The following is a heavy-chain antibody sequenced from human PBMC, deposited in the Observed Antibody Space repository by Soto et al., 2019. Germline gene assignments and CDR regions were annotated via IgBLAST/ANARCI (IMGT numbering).Heavy chain of an antibody. V-gene: IGHV1-69*02. CDR2: IFPLTDIP. CDR1: GGTFRNYP. J-gene: IGHJ4*02. CDR3: ARGPLVVLNYFQS. Sequence: QVQLVQSGPEVKKPGSSVKVSCKASGGTFRNYPNNWVRQAPGQGLEWMGSIFPLTDIPDYAQNFQARLTISADRSTSTAYMELNSLTSDDTAMYFCARGPLVVLNYFQSWGQGTLVTVSS.